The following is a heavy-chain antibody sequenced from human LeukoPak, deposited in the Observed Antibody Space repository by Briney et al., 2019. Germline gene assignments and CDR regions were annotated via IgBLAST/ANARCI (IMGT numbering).Heavy chain of an antibody. D-gene: IGHD6-13*01. CDR3: ARVSAAGRLGLDY. CDR1: GGSFSGYY. J-gene: IGHJ4*02. Sequence: SETLSLTCAVYGGSFSGYYWSWIRQPPGKGLEWIGEINHSGSTNYNPSLKSRVTISVDTSKHQFSLKLSSVTAADTAAYYCARVSAAGRLGLDYWGQGTLVTVSS. CDR2: INHSGST. V-gene: IGHV4-34*01.